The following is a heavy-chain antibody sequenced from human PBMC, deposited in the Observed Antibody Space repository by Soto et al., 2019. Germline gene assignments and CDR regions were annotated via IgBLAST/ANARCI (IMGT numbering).Heavy chain of an antibody. V-gene: IGHV3-43*01. Sequence: GESLKISCAASGFTFDDYTMHWVRQAPGKGLEWVSLISWDGGSTYYADSVKGRFTISRDNSKNSLYLQMKSLRTEDTALYYCAKVGTDKYYFDYWGQGTLVTVSS. CDR3: AKVGTDKYYFDY. D-gene: IGHD3-10*01. CDR2: ISWDGGST. J-gene: IGHJ4*02. CDR1: GFTFDDYT.